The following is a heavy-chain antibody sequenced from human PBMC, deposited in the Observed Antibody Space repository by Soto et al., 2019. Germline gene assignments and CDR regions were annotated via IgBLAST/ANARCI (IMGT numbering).Heavy chain of an antibody. V-gene: IGHV4-59*08. Sequence: QVQLQESSPGLVKPSATLSLTCTVSGGSISSYYWRRVRQPPGKGLAWIGYIYYSGSTNYNPSLKRRVTTSVDTYKTRSALKLSTVTAADTAVDYCARHGGVVAAGWGIDVWGRGTLITVSS. D-gene: IGHD2-15*01. CDR3: ARHGGVVAAGWGIDV. CDR1: GGSISSYY. J-gene: IGHJ2*01. CDR2: IYYSGST.